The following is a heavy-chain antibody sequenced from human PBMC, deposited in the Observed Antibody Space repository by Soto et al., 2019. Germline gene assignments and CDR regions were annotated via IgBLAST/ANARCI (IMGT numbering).Heavy chain of an antibody. J-gene: IGHJ6*02. CDR2: IIPIFGTA. CDR3: ARDPETFLAVAGRDYYYYGMDV. Sequence: SVKVSCKASGGTFSSYAISWVRQAPGQGLEWMGGIIPIFGTANYAQKFQGRVTITGDESTSTVYMELSRLRCEDTAVYYCARDPETFLAVAGRDYYYYGMDVWGQGTTVTVSS. V-gene: IGHV1-69*13. D-gene: IGHD6-19*01. CDR1: GGTFSSYA.